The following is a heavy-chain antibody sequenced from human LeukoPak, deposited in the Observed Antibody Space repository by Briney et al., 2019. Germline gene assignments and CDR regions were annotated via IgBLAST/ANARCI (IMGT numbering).Heavy chain of an antibody. CDR3: ARGVEPLAANTLAY. D-gene: IGHD1-14*01. J-gene: IGHJ4*02. CDR1: GFTVITND. CDR2: LYSDGNT. Sequence: GGSLILSCAASGFTVITNDMTWVRQAPGKGLEWVSVLYSDGNTKYADSVQGRFTISRDNSKNTLYLEMNSLSPDGTAVYYCARGVEPLAANTLAYWGQGTLVTVSS. V-gene: IGHV3-53*01.